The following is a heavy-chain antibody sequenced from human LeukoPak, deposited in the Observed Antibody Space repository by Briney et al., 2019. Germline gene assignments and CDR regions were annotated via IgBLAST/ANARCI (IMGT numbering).Heavy chain of an antibody. Sequence: SETLSLSCTVSGGSISSGSYYWSCIRPPAGKGLEWIGRIYTSGSNNYNPSLKSRATISVDTTKNQFSLKLSSGAAADTAEYYCASEDRAVAGTLGLDYWGQGTLVTVSS. CDR1: GGSISSGSYY. CDR3: ASEDRAVAGTLGLDY. D-gene: IGHD6-19*01. J-gene: IGHJ4*02. V-gene: IGHV4-61*02. CDR2: IYTSGSN.